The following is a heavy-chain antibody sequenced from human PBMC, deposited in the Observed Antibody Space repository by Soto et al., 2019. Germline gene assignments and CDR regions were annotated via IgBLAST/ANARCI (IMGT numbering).Heavy chain of an antibody. V-gene: IGHV4-31*03. D-gene: IGHD6-13*01. J-gene: IGHJ4*02. Sequence: LSLTCTVSGVTISSGAYYWSWIRQHPGKGLEWIGNIYYNGSTYYSPSLKSRVALSLDTSKNQFSVRLSSVTAADTAVYYCARYRFSGSKWSKFDYWGQGTLVTVSS. CDR2: IYYNGST. CDR3: ARYRFSGSKWSKFDY. CDR1: GVTISSGAYY.